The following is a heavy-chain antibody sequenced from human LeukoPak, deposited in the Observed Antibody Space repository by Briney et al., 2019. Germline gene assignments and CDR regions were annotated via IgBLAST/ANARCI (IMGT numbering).Heavy chain of an antibody. Sequence: PGGSLRLSCAASGFTFSSYAMSWVRQAPGKGLEWVSAISGSGGSTYYADSVKGRFTISRDNYKNTLYLQMNSLRVEDTAVYYCAKAPAKYISSSGIVRNFDYWGQGTLVTVSS. CDR2: ISGSGGST. CDR3: AKAPAKYISSSGIVRNFDY. D-gene: IGHD6-6*01. CDR1: GFTFSSYA. J-gene: IGHJ4*02. V-gene: IGHV3-23*01.